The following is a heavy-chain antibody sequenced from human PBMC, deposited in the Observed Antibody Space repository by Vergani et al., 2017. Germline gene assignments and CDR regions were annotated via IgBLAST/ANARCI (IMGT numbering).Heavy chain of an antibody. CDR3: ARGGPTYYYGSGSLGFDY. Sequence: QVQLVQSGAEVKKPGASVKVSCKASGYTFTGYYMHWVRQAPGQGLEGMGWINPNSGGTNYAQKFQGRVTMTRDTSISTAYMELSRLRSDDTDVYYCARGGPTYYYGSGSLGFDYWGQGTLVTVSS. CDR1: GYTFTGYY. V-gene: IGHV1-2*02. J-gene: IGHJ4*02. CDR2: INPNSGGT. D-gene: IGHD3-10*01.